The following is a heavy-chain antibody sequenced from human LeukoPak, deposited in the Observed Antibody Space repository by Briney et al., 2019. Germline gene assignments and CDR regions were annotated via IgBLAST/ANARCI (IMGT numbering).Heavy chain of an antibody. CDR2: INPNSGGT. D-gene: IGHD6-19*01. J-gene: IGHJ6*03. CDR3: ARDRGSSGWGNYYYYYYMDV. CDR1: GFTFTGYY. Sequence: ASVKVSCKASGFTFTGYYMHWVRQAPGQGLEWMGWINPNSGGTNYAQKFQGGVTMTRDTSISTAYMELSRLRSDDTAVYYCARDRGSSGWGNYYYYYYMDVWGKGTTVTVSS. V-gene: IGHV1-2*02.